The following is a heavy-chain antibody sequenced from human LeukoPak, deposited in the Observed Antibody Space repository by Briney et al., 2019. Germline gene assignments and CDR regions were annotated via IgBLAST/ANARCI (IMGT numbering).Heavy chain of an antibody. CDR1: GGSISSYY. V-gene: IGHV4-34*01. D-gene: IGHD3-16*01. J-gene: IGHJ4*02. Sequence: SETQSLTCTGSGGSISSYYWSWIRQPPGKGLEWIGEINHSGSTNYNPALKSRVTISIDTSKNQISLKLSSVTAADTAVYYCARRPLGGIDYWGQGTLVTVSS. CDR3: ARRPLGGIDY. CDR2: INHSGST.